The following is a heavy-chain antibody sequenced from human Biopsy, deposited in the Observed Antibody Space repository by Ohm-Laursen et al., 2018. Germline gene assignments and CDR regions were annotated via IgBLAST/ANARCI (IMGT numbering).Heavy chain of an antibody. D-gene: IGHD3-9*01. CDR2: NIPILGTG. Sequence: ASVKVSCKAPVGTFSNYGVNWVRQAPGQGLEWLGGNIPILGTGNYAQKFQDRVTVAADTSTSTATMELRSLRSDDTAVYYCATKLTGYFHHWGQGTLVIVSS. CDR3: ATKLTGYFHH. V-gene: IGHV1-69*06. CDR1: VGTFSNYG. J-gene: IGHJ1*01.